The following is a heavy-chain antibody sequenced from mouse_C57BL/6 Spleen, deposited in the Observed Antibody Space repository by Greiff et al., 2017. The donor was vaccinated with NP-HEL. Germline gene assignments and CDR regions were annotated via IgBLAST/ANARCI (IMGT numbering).Heavy chain of an antibody. J-gene: IGHJ1*03. CDR3: AREGHYYGSSYPYFDV. Sequence: EVQLQESGPGLVKPSQSLSLTCSVTGYSITSGYYWNWIRQFPGNKLEWMGYISYDGSNNYNPSLKNRISITRDTSKNQFFLKLNSVTTEDTATYYCAREGHYYGSSYPYFDVWGTGTTVTVSS. CDR1: GYSITSGYY. D-gene: IGHD1-1*01. CDR2: ISYDGSN. V-gene: IGHV3-6*01.